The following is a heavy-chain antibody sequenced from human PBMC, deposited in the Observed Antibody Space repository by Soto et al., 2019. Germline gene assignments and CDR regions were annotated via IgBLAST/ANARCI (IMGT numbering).Heavy chain of an antibody. D-gene: IGHD5-18*01. CDR1: GFTFSSYS. J-gene: IGHJ6*02. CDR2: ISSSSSTI. CDR3: ARDRGGYSNPRGMDV. Sequence: GGSLRLSCAASGFTFSSYSMNWVRQAPGKGLEWVSYISSSSSTIYYPDSVKGRFTISRDNAKNSLYLQMNSLRDEDTAVYYCARDRGGYSNPRGMDVWGQGTTVTVSS. V-gene: IGHV3-48*02.